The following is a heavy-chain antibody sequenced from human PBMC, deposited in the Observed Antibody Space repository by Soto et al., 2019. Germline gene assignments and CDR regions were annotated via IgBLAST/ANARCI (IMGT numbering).Heavy chain of an antibody. D-gene: IGHD6-19*01. CDR1: GFTFDDYA. V-gene: IGHV3-9*01. CDR3: AKDKGPHIAVAGTHYYYGRDV. J-gene: IGHJ6*02. Sequence: GGSLRLSCAASGFTFDDYAMHWVRQAPGKGLEWVSGISWNSGSIGYADSVKGRFTISRDNAKNSLYLQMNSLRAEDTALYYCAKDKGPHIAVAGTHYYYGRDVWGQGTTVTVSS. CDR2: ISWNSGSI.